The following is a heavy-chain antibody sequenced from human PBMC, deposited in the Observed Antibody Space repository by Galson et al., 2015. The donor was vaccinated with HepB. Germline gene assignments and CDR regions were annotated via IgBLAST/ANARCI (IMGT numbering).Heavy chain of an antibody. CDR1: GFTFSGSA. Sequence: SLRLSCAASGFTFSGSAIHWVRQASGKGPGWVGRIRSIGNDYATSYVESLKGRFTISRDDSRNMAYLHMKSLKTEDTAVYYCTRMGDFSGYSSKWGQGTLVTVSS. CDR2: IRSIGNDYAT. J-gene: IGHJ4*02. CDR3: TRMGDFSGYSSK. V-gene: IGHV3-73*01. D-gene: IGHD5-12*01.